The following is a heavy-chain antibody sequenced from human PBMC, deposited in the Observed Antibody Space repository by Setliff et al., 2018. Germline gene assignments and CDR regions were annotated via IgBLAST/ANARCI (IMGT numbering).Heavy chain of an antibody. J-gene: IGHJ3*02. CDR3: ARLTTLTTWFELGAFDI. CDR1: GGSFSGYY. D-gene: IGHD4-17*01. Sequence: SETLSLTXAVYGGSFSGYYWSWIRQSPEKGLEWIGEISHSGNTNYNPSLKSRVTISIDTSKNQFSLKVNSVTAADTAVYYCARLTTLTTWFELGAFDIWGQGTMVTVSS. CDR2: ISHSGNT. V-gene: IGHV4-34*01.